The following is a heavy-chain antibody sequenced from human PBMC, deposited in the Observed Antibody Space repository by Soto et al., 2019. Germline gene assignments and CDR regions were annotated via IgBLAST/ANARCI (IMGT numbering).Heavy chain of an antibody. Sequence: QVQLVQSGAEVKKPGASVKVSCKASGYTFTSYYMHWVRQAPGQGLEWMGIINPSGGSTSYAQKFQGRVTMTRDTSTSTVYMELSSLRSEDTAVYYCARRLSLAAAGYYFDYWGQGTLVTVSS. CDR1: GYTFTSYY. V-gene: IGHV1-46*01. CDR3: ARRLSLAAAGYYFDY. J-gene: IGHJ4*02. D-gene: IGHD6-13*01. CDR2: INPSGGST.